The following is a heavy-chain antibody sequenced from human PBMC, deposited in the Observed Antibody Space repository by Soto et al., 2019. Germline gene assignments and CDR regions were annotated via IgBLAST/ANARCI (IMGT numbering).Heavy chain of an antibody. CDR2: INPIFGTA. Sequence: ASVKVSCKASGGTFSSDAISWVRQAPGQGLEWMGGINPIFGTANYAQKFQGRVTITADESTSTAYMELSSLRSEDTAVYYCARDANCSSTSCYPCYYYGMDVWGQGTTVTVSS. CDR3: ARDANCSSTSCYPCYYYGMDV. D-gene: IGHD2-2*01. V-gene: IGHV1-69*13. CDR1: GGTFSSDA. J-gene: IGHJ6*02.